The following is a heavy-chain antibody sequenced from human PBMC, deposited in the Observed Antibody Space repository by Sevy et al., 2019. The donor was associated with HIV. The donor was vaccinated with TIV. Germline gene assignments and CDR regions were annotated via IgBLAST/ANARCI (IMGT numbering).Heavy chain of an antibody. J-gene: IGHJ4*02. Sequence: ASVKVSCKASGYTFTTYGISWVRQAPGQGLEWMGWIGAYNGNTNYAQKFQGRVTMTTDTSTSTAYMELSSLRSDDAAVYFCARGSSVWYMHFDYWGQGTLVTVSS. V-gene: IGHV1-18*01. D-gene: IGHD6-19*01. CDR3: ARGSSVWYMHFDY. CDR1: GYTFTTYG. CDR2: IGAYNGNT.